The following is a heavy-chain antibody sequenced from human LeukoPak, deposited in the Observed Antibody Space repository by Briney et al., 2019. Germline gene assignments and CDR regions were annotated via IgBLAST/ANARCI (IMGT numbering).Heavy chain of an antibody. D-gene: IGHD5-12*01. CDR3: ARDYSGNDPFDY. Sequence: SVKVSCKASGGTFSSYAISWVRQAPGQGLEWMGGIIPMFGSAKYIQKFQGRVTITADESTSTAYMELSSLRSEDTAVYYCARDYSGNDPFDYWGQGTLVTVSS. CDR2: IIPMFGSA. J-gene: IGHJ4*02. CDR1: GGTFSSYA. V-gene: IGHV1-69*01.